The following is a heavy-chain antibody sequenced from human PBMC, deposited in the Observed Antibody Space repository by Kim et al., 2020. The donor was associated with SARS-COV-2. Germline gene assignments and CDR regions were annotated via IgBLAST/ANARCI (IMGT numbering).Heavy chain of an antibody. CDR1: GDSVSSNSAA. CDR2: TYYRSKWYN. J-gene: IGHJ5*02. D-gene: IGHD6-19*01. CDR3: ARDQRIEVAGYNWFDP. V-gene: IGHV6-1*01. Sequence: SQTLSLTCAISGDSVSSNSAAWNWIRQSPSRGLEWLGRTYYRSKWYNDYAVSVKSRITINPDTSKNQFSLQLNSVTPEDTAVYYCARDQRIEVAGYNWFDPWGQGTLVTVSS.